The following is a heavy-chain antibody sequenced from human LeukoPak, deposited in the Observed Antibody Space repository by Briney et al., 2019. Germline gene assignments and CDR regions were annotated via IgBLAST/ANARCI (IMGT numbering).Heavy chain of an antibody. D-gene: IGHD5-24*01. CDR1: GFTFSNFG. V-gene: IGHV3-30*18. Sequence: GGSLRLSCAASGFTFSNFGMHWVRQAPGKGLEWVSVIANDGSIKNYVDSVKGRFTISRDKSKNTLYLQMNSLRAEDTAVYYCAKDGARDGYNYPDYWGQGTLVTVSS. J-gene: IGHJ4*02. CDR3: AKDGARDGYNYPDY. CDR2: IANDGSIK.